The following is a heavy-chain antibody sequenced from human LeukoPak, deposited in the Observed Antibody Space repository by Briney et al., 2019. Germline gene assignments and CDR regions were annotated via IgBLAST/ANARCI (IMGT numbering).Heavy chain of an antibody. Sequence: SQTLSLTXTVSGGSICSGDYYSSWISQPPGKGLQWLGYIYYSGSTYYNPSLKSRVTIPVDTSKNQFSLKLSSVTAADTAVYYCAREHGYYYMDVWGKGTTVTVSS. D-gene: IGHD2-21*01. CDR3: AREHGYYYMDV. J-gene: IGHJ6*03. CDR2: IYYSGST. CDR1: GGSICSGDYY. V-gene: IGHV4-30-4*08.